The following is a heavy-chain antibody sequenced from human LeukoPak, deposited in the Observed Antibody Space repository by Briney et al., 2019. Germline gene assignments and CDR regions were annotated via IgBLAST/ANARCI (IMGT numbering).Heavy chain of an antibody. J-gene: IGHJ4*02. CDR2: ISYDGRNN. CDR1: GSTFSSYA. V-gene: IGHV3-30*04. Sequence: PGRSLRLSCAASGSTFSSYAMHWVRQAPGKGLEWVAVISYDGRNNYYADSVKGRFTISRDNSKNTLYLQMNSLRAEDTAVFYCARTSYSSGWSPFDYWGQGTLVSVSS. D-gene: IGHD6-19*01. CDR3: ARTSYSSGWSPFDY.